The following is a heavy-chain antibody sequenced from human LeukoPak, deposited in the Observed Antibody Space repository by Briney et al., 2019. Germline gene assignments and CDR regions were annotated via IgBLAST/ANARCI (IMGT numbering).Heavy chain of an antibody. CDR2: ISGSGGSL. CDR3: AKDVSPMGYYYDTSGLNGFDI. D-gene: IGHD3-22*01. Sequence: GGSLRLSCAASGFTFSSYAMSWVRQAPGKGLEWVSAISGSGGSLYYADSVKGRFTISRDNSKNTLDLQMNSLRAEDTAVYYCAKDVSPMGYYYDTSGLNGFDIWGQGTVVTVSS. J-gene: IGHJ3*02. V-gene: IGHV3-23*01. CDR1: GFTFSSYA.